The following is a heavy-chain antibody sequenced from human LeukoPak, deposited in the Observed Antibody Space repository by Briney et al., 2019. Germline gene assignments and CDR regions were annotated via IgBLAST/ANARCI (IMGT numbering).Heavy chain of an antibody. CDR2: MNLNSGNT. J-gene: IGHJ4*02. CDR3: AGVLKRYGSGTYYFDY. D-gene: IGHD3-10*01. CDR1: GYTFTSYD. V-gene: IGHV1-8*01. Sequence: ASVRVSCSSSGYTFTSYDLNWVRAATGQGCVWEGWMNLNSGNTVYSQMFRGSVTVTRNTTISTAYMELSTLRSENTAVYYCAGVLKRYGSGTYYFDYWGQGTLVTVSS.